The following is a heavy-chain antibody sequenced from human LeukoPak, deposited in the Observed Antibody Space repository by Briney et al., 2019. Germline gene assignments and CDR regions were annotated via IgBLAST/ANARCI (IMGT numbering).Heavy chain of an antibody. CDR1: GFTFSNAW. Sequence: GGSLRLSCAASGFTFSNAWMNWVRQAPGKGLEWVSAINGGGGSTYYADSVKGRFTVSRDNSENTLYLQMNSLRAEDTAVYYCAKSLRGDYVFAYFDYWGQGTLVTVSS. D-gene: IGHD4-17*01. J-gene: IGHJ4*02. V-gene: IGHV3-23*01. CDR3: AKSLRGDYVFAYFDY. CDR2: INGGGGST.